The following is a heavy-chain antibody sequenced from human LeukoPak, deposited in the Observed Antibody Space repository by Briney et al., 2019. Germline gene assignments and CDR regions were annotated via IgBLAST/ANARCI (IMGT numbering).Heavy chain of an antibody. CDR2: INPSGGRT. J-gene: IGHJ6*03. CDR3: ARGKGTTVVMYYFYYMEV. CDR1: GYTFTRYY. V-gene: IGHV1-46*01. D-gene: IGHD4-23*01. Sequence: GASVKDSCQASGYTFTRYYMHWVRQAPGQGVDWMGIINPSGGRTSYAQKFQGRVTMIRDTSMSTVYMELSSLRSEDTAVYYCARGKGTTVVMYYFYYMEVWGKGTTVTVSS.